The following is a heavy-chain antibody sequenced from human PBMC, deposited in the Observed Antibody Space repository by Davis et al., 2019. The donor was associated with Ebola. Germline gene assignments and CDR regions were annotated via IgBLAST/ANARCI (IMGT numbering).Heavy chain of an antibody. Sequence: GESLKIPCAAPGFTVHGPAMHWVRQAPGKGLEWVGRIRSKANSYATAYAASVKGRFTISRDDSKNTAYLQMNSLKTEDTAVYYCTRRHSSGWSSSYWCQGTLVTVSS. D-gene: IGHD6-19*01. J-gene: IGHJ4*02. CDR1: GFTVHGPA. CDR3: TRRHSSGWSSSY. CDR2: IRSKANSYAT. V-gene: IGHV3-73*01.